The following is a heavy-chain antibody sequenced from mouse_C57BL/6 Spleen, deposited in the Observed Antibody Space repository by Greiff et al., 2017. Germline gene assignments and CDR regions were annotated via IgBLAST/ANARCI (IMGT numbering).Heavy chain of an antibody. D-gene: IGHD1-1*01. CDR3: ARTGITTVVAYD. CDR2: IYPGDGDT. CDR1: GYAFSSSW. V-gene: IGHV1-82*01. Sequence: VQLQQSGPELVKPGASVKISCKASGYAFSSSWMNWVKQRPGKGLEWIGRIYPGDGDTNYNGKFKGKATLTADKSSSTAYMQLSSLTSEDSAVYFCARTGITTVVAYDWGQGTTLTVAS. J-gene: IGHJ2*01.